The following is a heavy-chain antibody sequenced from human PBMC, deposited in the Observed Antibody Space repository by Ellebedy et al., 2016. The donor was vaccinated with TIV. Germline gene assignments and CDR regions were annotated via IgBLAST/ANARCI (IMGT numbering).Heavy chain of an antibody. Sequence: GGSLRLXXAASGFTFSIYAMSWVRQAPGKGLEWVSSITPSGGSTFYADSVKGRFTISRDNSKNTLFLQMNNLRAEDTAVYFCAKDVSVLVAASAACWGQGTLVTVSS. V-gene: IGHV3-23*01. CDR3: AKDVSVLVAASAAC. CDR2: ITPSGGST. D-gene: IGHD2-15*01. J-gene: IGHJ4*02. CDR1: GFTFSIYA.